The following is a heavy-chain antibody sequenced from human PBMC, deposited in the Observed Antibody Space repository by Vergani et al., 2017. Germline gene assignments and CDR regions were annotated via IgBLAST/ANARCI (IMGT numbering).Heavy chain of an antibody. D-gene: IGHD2-15*01. CDR2: IHTSGST. J-gene: IGHJ4*02. CDR3: ARGSCLGGSCYKPRFDY. Sequence: VELVQSGPEMRKPGESLKISCKGSEYSFGNYWIGWVRQMPGKGLEWIGRIHTSGSTNYNPSLKSRVTMSEDTSKNQFSLNLTSVTAADTAVYFCARGSCLGGSCYKPRFDYWGQGILVTVSS. CDR1: EYSFGNY. V-gene: IGHV4-4*07.